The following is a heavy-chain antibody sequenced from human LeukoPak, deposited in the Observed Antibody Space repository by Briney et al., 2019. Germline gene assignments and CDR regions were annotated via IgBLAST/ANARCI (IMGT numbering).Heavy chain of an antibody. J-gene: IGHJ6*03. V-gene: IGHV1-69*05. CDR3: ARAGGDSSSYYYYYYMDV. CDR1: GGTFISYA. D-gene: IGHD6-6*01. Sequence: ASVKVSCKASGGTFISYAISWVRQAPGQGLEWMGGIIPIFGTANYAQKFQGRVTITTDESTSTAYMELSSLRSEDTAVYYCARAGGDSSSYYYYYYMDVWGKGTTVTVSS. CDR2: IIPIFGTA.